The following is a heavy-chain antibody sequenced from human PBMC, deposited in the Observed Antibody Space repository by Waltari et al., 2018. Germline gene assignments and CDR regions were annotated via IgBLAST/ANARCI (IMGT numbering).Heavy chain of an antibody. V-gene: IGHV4-34*01. CDR2: INHSGST. Sequence: QVQLQQWGAGLLKPSETLSLTCAVYGGSFSGYYWSWIRQPPGKGLEWYGEINHSGSTHYNPPLKSRVTISVDTSKNQFSLKLSAVTAADTAVYYCARVKRGYSYGVGYFDYWGQGTLVTVSS. CDR1: GGSFSGYY. CDR3: ARVKRGYSYGVGYFDY. J-gene: IGHJ4*02. D-gene: IGHD5-18*01.